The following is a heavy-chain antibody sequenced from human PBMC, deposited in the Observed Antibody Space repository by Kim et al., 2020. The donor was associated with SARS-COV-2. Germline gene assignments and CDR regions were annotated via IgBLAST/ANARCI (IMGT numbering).Heavy chain of an antibody. CDR2: T. D-gene: IGHD4-17*01. CDR3: ARDGDAYGDFVS. J-gene: IGHJ5*02. Sequence: TEYAQKFQGGVTMTADTSTTTAYMELRNLKSDDTAVYYCARDGDAYGDFVSWGQGTLITVSS. V-gene: IGHV1-18*01.